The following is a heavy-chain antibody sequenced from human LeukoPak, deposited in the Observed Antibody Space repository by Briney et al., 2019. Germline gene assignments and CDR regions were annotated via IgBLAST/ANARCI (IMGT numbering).Heavy chain of an antibody. CDR3: GKGGWISAGRFDP. CDR1: GFALEHYA. V-gene: IGHV3-23*01. CDR2: INDRGDDT. D-gene: IGHD2-15*01. J-gene: IGHJ5*02. Sequence: GGSLRLSCAASGFALEHYAMTWIRQAPGKGLEWVSGINDRGDDTFYADSVKGRFTVSRDNSKNTLYLQMNSLRVEDTATYYCGKGGWISAGRFDPWGQGTLVTVSA.